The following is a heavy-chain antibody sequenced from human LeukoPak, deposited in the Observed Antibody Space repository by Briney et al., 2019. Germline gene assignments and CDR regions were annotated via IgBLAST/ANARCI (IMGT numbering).Heavy chain of an antibody. CDR1: GFTFSSYE. CDR2: ISSSSSYI. V-gene: IGHV3-21*01. J-gene: IGHJ6*03. D-gene: IGHD6-6*01. CDR3: ARVRMGRIRDSSPSGDYYYYYMDV. Sequence: PGGSLRLSCAASGFTFSSYEMNWVRQAPGKGLEWVSSISSSSSYIYYADSVKGRFTISRDNAKNSLYLQMNSLRAEDTAVYYCARVRMGRIRDSSPSGDYYYYYMDVWGKGTTVTVSS.